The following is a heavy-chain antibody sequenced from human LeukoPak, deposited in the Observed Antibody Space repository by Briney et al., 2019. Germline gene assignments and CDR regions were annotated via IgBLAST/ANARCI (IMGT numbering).Heavy chain of an antibody. CDR3: ARQLNYDSSGYYY. D-gene: IGHD3-22*01. V-gene: IGHV4-38-2*01. Sequence: IGSIYHSGSTYYNPSLKSRVTISVDTSKNQFSLKLSSVTAADTAVYYCARQLNYDSSGYYYWGQGTLVTVSS. J-gene: IGHJ4*02. CDR2: IYHSGST.